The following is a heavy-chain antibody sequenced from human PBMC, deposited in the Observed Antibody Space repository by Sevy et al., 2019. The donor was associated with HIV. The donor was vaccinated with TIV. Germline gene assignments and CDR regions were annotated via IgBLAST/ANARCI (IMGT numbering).Heavy chain of an antibody. CDR2: ISWNSGTI. J-gene: IGHJ4*02. V-gene: IGHV3-9*01. CDR3: AKDGRYFDWSLYYFDY. CDR1: GFTFDDYA. D-gene: IGHD3-9*01. Sequence: GGSLRLSCAASGFTFDDYAMHWVRQAPGKGLEWVSGISWNSGTIGYADSVKGRFTISRDNAKNSLYLQMNSLRAEDTAVYYCAKDGRYFDWSLYYFDYWGQGTLVTVSS.